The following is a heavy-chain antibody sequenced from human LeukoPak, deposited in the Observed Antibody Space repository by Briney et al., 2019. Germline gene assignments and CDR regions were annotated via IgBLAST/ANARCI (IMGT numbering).Heavy chain of an antibody. CDR1: GFTFSSYS. D-gene: IGHD3-22*01. CDR3: ARDPGDYYDSSGFLDY. CDR2: ISSSSSTV. Sequence: GGSLRLSCAASGFTFSSYSMNWVRQAPGEGLEWVSYISSSSSTVYYADSVKGRFTISRDNAKNSLYLQMNSLRAEDTAVYYCARDPGDYYDSSGFLDYWGQGTLVTVSS. J-gene: IGHJ4*02. V-gene: IGHV3-48*01.